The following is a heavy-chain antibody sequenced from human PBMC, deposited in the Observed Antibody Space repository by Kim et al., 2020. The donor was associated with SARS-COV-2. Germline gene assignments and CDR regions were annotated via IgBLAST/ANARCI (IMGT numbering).Heavy chain of an antibody. J-gene: IGHJ4*02. CDR3: ARAGSGIAAADY. V-gene: IGHV4-59*01. D-gene: IGHD6-13*01. Sequence: NSNPSLKGRVTISVDTSKNQFSLKLTSVTAADTAVYYCARAGSGIAAADYWGQGTLVTVSS.